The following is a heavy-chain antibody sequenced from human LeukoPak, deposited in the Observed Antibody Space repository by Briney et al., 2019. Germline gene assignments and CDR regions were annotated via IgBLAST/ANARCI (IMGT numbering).Heavy chain of an antibody. V-gene: IGHV3-23*01. J-gene: IGHJ5*02. CDR2: ISSSGGST. CDR1: GFIFSSYA. CDR3: AKDAPFDP. Sequence: GGSLRLSCAASGFIFSSYAMSWVRQAPGKGLEWVSTISSSGGSTNYADSVKGRFTISRENSKSRLHLEMNSLRAEDTAIYYCAKDAPFDPWGQGTLVTVSS.